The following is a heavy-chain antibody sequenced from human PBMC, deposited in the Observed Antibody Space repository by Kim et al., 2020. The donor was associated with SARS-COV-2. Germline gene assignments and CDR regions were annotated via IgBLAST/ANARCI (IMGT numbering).Heavy chain of an antibody. CDR2: ISYDGSNK. D-gene: IGHD3-3*01. CDR1: GFTFSSYA. CDR3: AGDFDGMDV. J-gene: IGHJ6*02. Sequence: GGSLRLSCAASGFTFSSYAMHWVRQAPGKGLEWVAVISYDGSNKYYADSVKGRFTISRDNSKNTLYLQMHSLRAEDTAVYYFAGDFDGMDVWGQGTKVTV. V-gene: IGHV3-30*04.